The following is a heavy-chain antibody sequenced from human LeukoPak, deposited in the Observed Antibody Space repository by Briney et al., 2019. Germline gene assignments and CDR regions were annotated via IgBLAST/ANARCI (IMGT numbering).Heavy chain of an antibody. D-gene: IGHD5/OR15-5a*01. CDR3: AKKVGLVSAPLYYFDV. J-gene: IGHJ4*02. CDR2: ISVPAGSR. Sequence: PGGSLRLSCAASGFTFSSYAMSWFRQAPGKGLEWVSAISVPAGSRDYADSVKRRFTISRDNSKNTLFLQMTSQRAEDTAIYYCAKKVGLVSAPLYYFDVWGQGTLVTVSS. V-gene: IGHV3-23*01. CDR1: GFTFSSYA.